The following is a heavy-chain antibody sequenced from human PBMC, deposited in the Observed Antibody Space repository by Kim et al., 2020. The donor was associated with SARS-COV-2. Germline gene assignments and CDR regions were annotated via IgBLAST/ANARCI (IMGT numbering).Heavy chain of an antibody. CDR2: IYYSGST. CDR3: ARRRGYSGYESGRVFDY. J-gene: IGHJ4*02. V-gene: IGHV4-39*01. D-gene: IGHD5-12*01. CDR1: GGSISSSSYY. Sequence: SETLSLTCTVSGGSISSSSYYWGWIRQPPGKGLEWIGSIYYSGSTYYNPSLKSRVTISVDTSKNQFSLKLSSVTAADTAVYYCARRRGYSGYESGRVFDYWGQGTLVTVSS.